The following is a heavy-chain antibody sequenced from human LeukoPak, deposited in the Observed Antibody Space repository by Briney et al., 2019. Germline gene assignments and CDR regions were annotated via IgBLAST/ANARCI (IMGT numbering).Heavy chain of an antibody. CDR1: GFTFSNAW. Sequence: GGSLRLSCAASGFTFSNAWMSWVRQAPGKGLEWVGRIKSKTDGGTTDYAAPVKGRFTISRDDSKNTLYLQMNSLKTEDTAVYYCTTDPEVYYGSGSYNPILFDIWGQGTMVTVSS. J-gene: IGHJ3*02. V-gene: IGHV3-15*01. D-gene: IGHD3-10*01. CDR3: TTDPEVYYGSGSYNPILFDI. CDR2: IKSKTDGGTT.